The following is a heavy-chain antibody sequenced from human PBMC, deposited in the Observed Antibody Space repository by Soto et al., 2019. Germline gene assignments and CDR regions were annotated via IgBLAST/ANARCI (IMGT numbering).Heavy chain of an antibody. Sequence: PSETLSLTCTVSGGSISSYYWSWIRQPPGKGLEWIGYIYYSGSTNYNPSLKSRVTISVDTSKNQFSLKLSSVTAADTAVYYCARHDTSGNAGYDPFDVWGQGTAVTVSS. CDR2: IYYSGST. D-gene: IGHD3-9*01. CDR3: ARHDTSGNAGYDPFDV. V-gene: IGHV4-59*01. J-gene: IGHJ6*02. CDR1: GGSISSYY.